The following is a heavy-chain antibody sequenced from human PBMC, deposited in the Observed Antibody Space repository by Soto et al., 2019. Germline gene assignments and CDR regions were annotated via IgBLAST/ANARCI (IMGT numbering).Heavy chain of an antibody. CDR2: IYYSGST. V-gene: IGHV4-59*01. CDR3: ARFNYYDRSVPSFAY. CDR1: GGLMSRGC. D-gene: IGHD3-22*01. J-gene: IGHJ4*01. Sequence: GGLMSRGCWIGSRQPPGKGLEWIGYIYYSGSTNYNPSLKSRVTISVDTSKNQFSLKLSSVTAADTAVYYGARFNYYDRSVPSFAYWGHGPLVFVS.